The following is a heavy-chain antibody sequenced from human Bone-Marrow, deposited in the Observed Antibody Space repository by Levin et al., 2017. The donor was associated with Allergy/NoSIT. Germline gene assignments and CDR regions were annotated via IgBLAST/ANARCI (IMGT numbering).Heavy chain of an antibody. CDR3: GRVSQDYDVWTGEGDY. Sequence: PGGSLRLSCAVSGGSISSSNWWNWVRQPPGQGLGWIGEIHHRGTINYHPSLKSRVTISIDESKNQFSLELTSVTAADPAVYYCGRVSQDYDVWTGEGDYWGQGTLVTVSS. CDR2: IHHRGTI. J-gene: IGHJ4*02. D-gene: IGHD3-3*01. CDR1: GGSISSSNW. V-gene: IGHV4-4*02.